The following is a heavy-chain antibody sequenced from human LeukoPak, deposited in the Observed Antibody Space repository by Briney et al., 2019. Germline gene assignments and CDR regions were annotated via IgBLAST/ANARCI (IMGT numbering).Heavy chain of an antibody. CDR3: ARGYSRAAFDI. V-gene: IGHV3-13*01. D-gene: IGHD2-15*01. Sequence: PGGSLRLSCAASGFTFSTYDMHWVRQAAGKGLEWVSRVGTAGDTSYQDSVKGRFTVSREDARNSLYLQMNSLTDGDAAVYYCARGYSRAAFDIWGQGTVVAVSS. J-gene: IGHJ3*02. CDR1: GFTFSTYD. CDR2: VGTAGDT.